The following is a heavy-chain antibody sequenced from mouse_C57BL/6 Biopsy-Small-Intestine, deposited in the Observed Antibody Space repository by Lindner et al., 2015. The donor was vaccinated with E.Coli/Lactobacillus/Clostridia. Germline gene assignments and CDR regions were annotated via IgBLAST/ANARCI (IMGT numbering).Heavy chain of an antibody. V-gene: IGHV3-1*01. CDR1: GYSITSGYD. CDR2: ISYSGST. Sequence: VQLQESGPGMVKPSQSLSLTCTVTGYSITSGYDWHWIRHFPGNKLEWMGYISYSGSTNYNPSLKSRISITHDTSKNHFFLKLNSVTTEDTATYYCARGGYYGYDGYYFDYWGQGTTLTVSS. J-gene: IGHJ2*01. CDR3: ARGGYYGYDGYYFDY. D-gene: IGHD2-2*01.